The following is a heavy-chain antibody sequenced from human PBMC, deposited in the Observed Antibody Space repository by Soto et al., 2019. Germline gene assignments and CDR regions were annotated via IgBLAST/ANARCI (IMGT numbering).Heavy chain of an antibody. D-gene: IGHD3-3*01. Sequence: SQTLSLTCAISEDSVSSNSAAWNWIRQSPSRGLEWLGRTYYRSKWYNDYAVSVKSRITINPDTSKNQFSLQLNSVTPEDTAVYYCARDLDHAVLRFLEWRGWFDPWGQGTLVTVSS. J-gene: IGHJ5*02. CDR1: EDSVSSNSAA. CDR2: TYYRSKWYN. CDR3: ARDLDHAVLRFLEWRGWFDP. V-gene: IGHV6-1*01.